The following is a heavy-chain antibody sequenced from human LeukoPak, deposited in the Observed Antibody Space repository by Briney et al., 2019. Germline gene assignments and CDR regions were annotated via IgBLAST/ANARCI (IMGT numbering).Heavy chain of an antibody. CDR2: ISSSSSTI. Sequence: GGSLRLSCAASGSTFSSYSMNWVRQAPGKGLEWVSYISSSSSTIYYADSVKGRFTISRDNAKNSLYLQMNSLRAEDTAVYYCARERADYFFDYWGQGTLVTVSS. CDR3: ARERADYFFDY. J-gene: IGHJ4*02. CDR1: GSTFSSYS. V-gene: IGHV3-48*01.